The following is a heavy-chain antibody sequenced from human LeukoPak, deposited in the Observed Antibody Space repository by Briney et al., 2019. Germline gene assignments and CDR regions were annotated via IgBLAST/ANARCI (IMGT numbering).Heavy chain of an antibody. CDR2: ISGSGLST. CDR3: AKNRGGYPTAFGDY. Sequence: GGSLRLSCAAPGFDFTNYAMNWVRQAPGKGLEWVSAISGSGLSTFYADSVKGRFTISRDNSDNTLYLQLNSLRAEDTALYYCAKNRGGYPTAFGDYWGQGTLVTVSS. J-gene: IGHJ4*02. V-gene: IGHV3-23*01. CDR1: GFDFTNYA. D-gene: IGHD1-26*01.